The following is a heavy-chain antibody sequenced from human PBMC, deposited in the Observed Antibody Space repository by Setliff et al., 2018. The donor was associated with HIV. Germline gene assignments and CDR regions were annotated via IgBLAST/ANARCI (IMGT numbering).Heavy chain of an antibody. Sequence: VKVSCTASGYTFADHFMYWVQQAPGKGLVYMGRVDPENGKTIYAEKFQGRLTITADTSTDTGYMELSSLTSHDTALYYCSTNKWPMIRGVTAFDHWGPGTLVTVSS. D-gene: IGHD3-10*01. CDR3: STNKWPMIRGVTAFDH. CDR2: VDPENGKT. V-gene: IGHV1-69-2*01. CDR1: GYTFADHF. J-gene: IGHJ4*02.